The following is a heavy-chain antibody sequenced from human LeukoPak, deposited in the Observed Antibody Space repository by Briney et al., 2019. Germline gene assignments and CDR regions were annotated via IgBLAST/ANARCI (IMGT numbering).Heavy chain of an antibody. CDR3: ARDLEVPEYSSSWLPFDY. D-gene: IGHD6-13*01. CDR1: GGTFSSYA. J-gene: IGHJ4*02. V-gene: IGHV1-69*05. Sequence: SVKVSCKASGGTFSSYAISWVRQAPGQGLEWMGRIIPIFGTANYAQKFPGRVTITTDESTSTAYMELSSLRSEDTAVYYCARDLEVPEYSSSWLPFDYWGQGTLVTVSS. CDR2: IIPIFGTA.